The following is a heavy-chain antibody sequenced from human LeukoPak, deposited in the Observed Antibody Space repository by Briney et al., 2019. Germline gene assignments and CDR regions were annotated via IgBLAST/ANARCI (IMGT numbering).Heavy chain of an antibody. CDR2: ISYGGNTI. V-gene: IGHV3-30*18. D-gene: IGHD5-12*01. CDR3: AKDGYSAYGSFDY. Sequence: PGRSLRLSCAASGFTFRSYGMHWVRQAPGKGLEWVAVISYGGNTIYYADSAKGRFTISRDNSKDTLYLHMNSLRAEDTAVYHCAKDGYSAYGSFDYWGQGTLVTVSS. J-gene: IGHJ4*02. CDR1: GFTFRSYG.